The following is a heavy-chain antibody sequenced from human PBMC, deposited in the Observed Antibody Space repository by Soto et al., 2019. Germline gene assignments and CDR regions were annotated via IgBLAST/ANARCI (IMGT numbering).Heavy chain of an antibody. J-gene: IGHJ6*02. CDR1: GDILYSNSAD. CDR3: AREPGGESTYGSYYYFFHGMDV. Sequence: QTLLQTCSIAGDILYSNSADWHWIRQSPARGLQWLGRTYYRSKWYNDYPISVKGRITINPDTSKNRFSLQLNSVTPEETDLYYCAREPGGESTYGSYYYFFHGMDVWGQGTTVTVSS. V-gene: IGHV6-1*01. D-gene: IGHD3-10*01. CDR2: TYYRSKWYN.